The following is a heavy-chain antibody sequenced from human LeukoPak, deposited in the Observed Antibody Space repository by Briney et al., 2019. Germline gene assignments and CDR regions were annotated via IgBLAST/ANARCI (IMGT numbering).Heavy chain of an antibody. CDR1: GFTFSSYS. CDR3: ARVGAAAGTGDY. D-gene: IGHD6-13*01. J-gene: IGHJ4*02. V-gene: IGHV3-21*01. Sequence: GGSLRLSCAASGFTFSSYSMNWVRQAPGKGLEWVSSISSSSSYIYYADSVKGRFTISRDNAKNSLYLQMNSLSAEDTAVYYCARVGAAAGTGDYWGQGTLVTVSS. CDR2: ISSSSSYI.